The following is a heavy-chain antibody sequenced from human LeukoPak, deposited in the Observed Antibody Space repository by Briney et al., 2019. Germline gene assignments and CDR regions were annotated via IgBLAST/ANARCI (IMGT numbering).Heavy chain of an antibody. CDR3: ARDAQIQLWLKDAFDI. V-gene: IGHV1-2*02. D-gene: IGHD5-18*01. CDR1: GYTFTGYY. Sequence: ASVKVSCKASGYTFTGYYMHWVRQAPGQGLEWMGWINPNSGGTNYAQKFQGRATMTRDTSISTAYMELSRLRSDDTAVYYCARDAQIQLWLKDAFDIWGQGTMVTVSS. CDR2: INPNSGGT. J-gene: IGHJ3*02.